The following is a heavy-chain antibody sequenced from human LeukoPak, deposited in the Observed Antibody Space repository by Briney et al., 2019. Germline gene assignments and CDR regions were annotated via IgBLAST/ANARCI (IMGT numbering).Heavy chain of an antibody. Sequence: SGTLSLTCAVSGDSLSSQSWWSWVRQPPGKGLEWIGEIHHTGSTNYNPSLKSRVTIAVDKSKDQFSLKLTSMTAADTAVYYCARKGLRHGYVPLDYWGQGILVTVSS. J-gene: IGHJ4*02. CDR3: ARKGLRHGYVPLDY. D-gene: IGHD3-22*01. CDR2: IHHTGST. V-gene: IGHV4-4*02. CDR1: GDSLSSQSW.